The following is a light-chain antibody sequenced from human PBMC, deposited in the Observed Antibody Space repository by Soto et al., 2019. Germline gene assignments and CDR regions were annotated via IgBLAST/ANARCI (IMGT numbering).Light chain of an antibody. Sequence: QMTQSLSSLSASVGDRVIITCRADHSINNYLNWYQQKPGQVPKLLIYAASTLQSGVPSRFSGSGSGRVFTLTINSLQPVDFATYYCQQSYSTLGTFGRGTRVEI. V-gene: IGKV1-39*01. CDR3: QQSYSTLGT. CDR2: AAS. CDR1: HSINNY. J-gene: IGKJ1*01.